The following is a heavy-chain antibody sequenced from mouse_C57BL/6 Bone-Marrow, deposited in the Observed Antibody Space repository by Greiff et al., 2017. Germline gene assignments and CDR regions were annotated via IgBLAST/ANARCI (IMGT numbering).Heavy chain of an antibody. V-gene: IGHV5-6*01. J-gene: IGHJ3*01. D-gene: IGHD1-1*01. Sequence: EVQLVESGGDLVKPGGSLKLSCAASGFTFSSYGMSWVRQTPDKRLEWVATISSGGSYTYYPDSVTGRFTISRDNAKNTLYLQMSSLKSEDTAMYYCARHRTTPRPGFAYWGQGTLVTVFA. CDR2: ISSGGSYT. CDR3: ARHRTTPRPGFAY. CDR1: GFTFSSYG.